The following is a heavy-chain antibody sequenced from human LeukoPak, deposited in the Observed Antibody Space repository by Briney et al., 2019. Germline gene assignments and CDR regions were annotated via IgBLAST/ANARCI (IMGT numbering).Heavy chain of an antibody. Sequence: QTGGSLRLSCAASGFTFSSYEMNWVRQAPGKGLEWVSYISSSGSTIYYADSVKVRFTISRDNAKNSLYLQMNSLRAEDTAVYYCATNYYDSSGYYYAFDIWGQGTMVTVSS. CDR3: ATNYYDSSGYYYAFDI. CDR2: ISSSGSTI. J-gene: IGHJ3*02. D-gene: IGHD3-22*01. CDR1: GFTFSSYE. V-gene: IGHV3-48*03.